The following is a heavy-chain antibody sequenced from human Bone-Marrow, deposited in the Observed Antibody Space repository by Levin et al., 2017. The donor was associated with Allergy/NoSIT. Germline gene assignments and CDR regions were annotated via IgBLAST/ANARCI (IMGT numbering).Heavy chain of an antibody. CDR3: ARDGVRGVVYNWFDP. CDR2: INSDGSST. J-gene: IGHJ5*02. V-gene: IGHV3-74*01. Sequence: GGSLRLSCAASGFTFSSYWTHWVRQAPGKGLVWVSRINSDGSSTSYADSVKGRFTISRDNAKNTLYLQMNSLRAEDTAVYYCARDGVRGVVYNWFDPWGQGTLVTVSS. D-gene: IGHD3-10*01. CDR1: GFTFSSYW.